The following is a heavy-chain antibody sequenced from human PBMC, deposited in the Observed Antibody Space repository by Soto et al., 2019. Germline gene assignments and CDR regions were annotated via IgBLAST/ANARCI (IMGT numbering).Heavy chain of an antibody. CDR2: MYWDDDK. CDR3: AHSLIGYYYDTSGSNWFDP. V-gene: IGHV2-5*02. CDR1: GISLSTRGVG. Sequence: QITLKESGPTLVKPTQTLTLTCTFSGISLSTRGVGVGWIRQPPGKALEWLTLMYWDDDKRYSPSLKSRLTKHKDPSKTQVLLTMTNMHPVDTATYYCAHSLIGYYYDTSGSNWFDPWGHRIPVTVS. D-gene: IGHD3-22*01. J-gene: IGHJ5*02.